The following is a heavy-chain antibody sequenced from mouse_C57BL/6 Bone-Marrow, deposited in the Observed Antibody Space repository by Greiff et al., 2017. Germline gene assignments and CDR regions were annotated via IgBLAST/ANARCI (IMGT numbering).Heavy chain of an antibody. CDR2: IHPNNGGT. CDR3: ARSNYRYAMDY. J-gene: IGHJ4*01. D-gene: IGHD2-5*01. V-gene: IGHV1-26*01. CDR1: GYTFTDYY. Sequence: VQLQQSGPELVKPGASVKISCKASGYTFTDYYLNWVKQSHGKSLEWIGDIHPNNGGTSYNQKFKGKATLTVDKSSSTAYMELRSLTSEDSAVYYCARSNYRYAMDYWGQGTSVTVSA.